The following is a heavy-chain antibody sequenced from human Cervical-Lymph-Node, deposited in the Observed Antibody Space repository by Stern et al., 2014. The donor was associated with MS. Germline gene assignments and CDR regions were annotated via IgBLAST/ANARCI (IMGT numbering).Heavy chain of an antibody. CDR1: GGTFSSFG. J-gene: IGHJ4*02. CDR3: ARGAVVLGAMRF. V-gene: IGHV1-69*01. Sequence: QVQLVQSGAEVKKPGSSVKVSCKASGGTFSSFGISWVRQAHGQGLEWMGDIIPIFRTANYEQKFQGRVKITADESTSTAYMELSSLRSEDTAVYYCARGAVVLGAMRFWGQGTLVTVSS. D-gene: IGHD2-15*01. CDR2: IIPIFRTA.